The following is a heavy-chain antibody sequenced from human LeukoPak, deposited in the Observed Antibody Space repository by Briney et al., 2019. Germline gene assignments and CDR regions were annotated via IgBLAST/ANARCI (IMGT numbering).Heavy chain of an antibody. CDR1: GYTFTSYG. D-gene: IGHD2-2*01. Sequence: GASVKVSCKASGYTFTSYGISWVRQAPGQGLEWMGWISAYNGNTNYAQELQGRVTMTTDTSTSTAYMELRSLRSDDTAVYYCARIRSIVVVPAAPRGWFDPWGQGTLVTVSS. J-gene: IGHJ5*02. CDR3: ARIRSIVVVPAAPRGWFDP. CDR2: ISAYNGNT. V-gene: IGHV1-18*01.